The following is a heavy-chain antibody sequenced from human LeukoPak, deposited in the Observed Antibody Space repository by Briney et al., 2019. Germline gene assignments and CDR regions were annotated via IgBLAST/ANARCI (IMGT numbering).Heavy chain of an antibody. J-gene: IGHJ4*02. CDR1: GFTFSSYW. Sequence: GGSLRLSCAASGFTFSSYWMSWVRQAPGKGLEWVANINQDGSEKQYMDSVKGRFTISRDNAKTSLYLQMNSLRAEDMAVYYCGRDVAEDTSDYWGQGTLVTVSS. V-gene: IGHV3-7*04. CDR3: GRDVAEDTSDY. CDR2: INQDGSEK. D-gene: IGHD2-15*01.